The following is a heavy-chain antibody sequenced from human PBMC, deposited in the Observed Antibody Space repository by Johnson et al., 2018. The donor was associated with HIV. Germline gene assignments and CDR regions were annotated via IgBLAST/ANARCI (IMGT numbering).Heavy chain of an antibody. CDR3: TTDQVGRNYGGKYHI. V-gene: IGHV3-15*01. J-gene: IGHJ3*02. CDR2: IYSKTDGGTT. Sequence: VQLVESGGGLVQPGGSLKLSCAASGFTLGGSPMHWVRQASGKGLEWIGRIYSKTDGGTTEYAAPVKGRFTIARDDSKNTLYLQMNSLKSEDTAVYYCTTDQVGRNYGGKYHIWGQGTMVTVSS. D-gene: IGHD1-7*01. CDR1: GFTLGGSP.